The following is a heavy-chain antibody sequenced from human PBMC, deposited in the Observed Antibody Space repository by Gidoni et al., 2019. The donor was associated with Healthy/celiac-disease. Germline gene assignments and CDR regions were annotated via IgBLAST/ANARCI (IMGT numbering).Heavy chain of an antibody. D-gene: IGHD2-2*01. J-gene: IGHJ4*02. CDR3: ARGRLDCSSTSCSPAPLEYYFDY. CDR1: GDSVSSNSAA. V-gene: IGHV6-1*01. Sequence: LTCAISGDSVSSNSAAWNWIRQSPSRGLEWLGRTYYRSKWYNDYAVSVKSRITINPDTSKNQFSLQLNSVTPEDTAVYYCARGRLDCSSTSCSPAPLEYYFDYWGQGTLVTVSS. CDR2: TYYRSKWYN.